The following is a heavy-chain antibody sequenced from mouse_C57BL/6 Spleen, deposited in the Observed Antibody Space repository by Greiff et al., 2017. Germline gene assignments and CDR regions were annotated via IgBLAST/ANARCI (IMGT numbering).Heavy chain of an antibody. CDR2: IDPSDSYT. CDR3: AVATNAMDY. CDR1: GYTFTSYW. D-gene: IGHD1-1*01. J-gene: IGHJ4*01. V-gene: IGHV1-50*01. Sequence: VQLQQPGAELVKPGASVKLSCKASGYTFTSYWMQWVKQRPGQGLEWIGEIDPSDSYTNYNQKFKGRATLTVDTSSSTAYMQLSGLTSEDSAVYYCAVATNAMDYWGQGTSVTVSS.